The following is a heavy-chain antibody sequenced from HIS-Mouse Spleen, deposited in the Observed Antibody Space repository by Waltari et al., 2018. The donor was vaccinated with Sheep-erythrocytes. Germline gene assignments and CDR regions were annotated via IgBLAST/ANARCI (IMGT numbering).Heavy chain of an antibody. CDR2: ISPCDSDT. CDR3: ARLFYVDIVATTLFDY. D-gene: IGHD5-12*01. J-gene: IGHJ4*02. V-gene: IGHV5-51*01. CDR1: GYSFTSYW. Sequence: EVQLVQSGAEVKKPGESLKISCKGSGYSFTSYWIGWVRQMPGKGLEWLGTISPCDSDTRYRPSFQGQVTISADKSSSPAYLQWSSLKASDTAMYYCARLFYVDIVATTLFDYWGQGTLVTVSS.